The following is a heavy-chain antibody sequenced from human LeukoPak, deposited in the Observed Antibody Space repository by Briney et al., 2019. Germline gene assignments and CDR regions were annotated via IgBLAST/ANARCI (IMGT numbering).Heavy chain of an antibody. Sequence: ASVKVSCKASGGTLSRYGIGWVRQAPGQGLEWMGGIIPKFGSTNYAQKFLDRLTLTTDESTSTAYMELSNLRSEDTAVYFCARDNIAASGVKYFQLWGPGTLVTISS. D-gene: IGHD6-13*01. CDR1: GGTLSRYG. CDR3: ARDNIAASGVKYFQL. J-gene: IGHJ1*01. CDR2: IIPKFGST. V-gene: IGHV1-69*05.